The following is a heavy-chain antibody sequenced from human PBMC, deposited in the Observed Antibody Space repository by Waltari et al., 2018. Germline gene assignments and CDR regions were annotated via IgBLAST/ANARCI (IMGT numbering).Heavy chain of an antibody. CDR1: GGSISSGGYY. D-gene: IGHD3-10*01. CDR2: IYYSGGT. V-gene: IGHV4-31*03. J-gene: IGHJ4*02. Sequence: QVQLQESGPGLVKPSQTLSLTCTVSGGSISSGGYYWSWIRPHPGKGLEWIGYIYYSGGTYYNPSLKSRVTISVDTSKNQFSLKLSSVTAADTAVYYCARARFGELSPFDYWGQGTLVTVSS. CDR3: ARARFGELSPFDY.